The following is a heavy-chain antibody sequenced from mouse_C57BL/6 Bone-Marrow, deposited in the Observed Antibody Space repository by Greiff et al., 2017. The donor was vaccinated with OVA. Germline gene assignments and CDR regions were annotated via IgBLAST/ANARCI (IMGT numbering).Heavy chain of an antibody. CDR3: ARNEDYYGKDFDV. Sequence: VQLQQSGAELARPGASVKLSCKASGYTFTSYGISWVKQRTGQGLEWIGEIYPRSGNTYYNEKFKGKATLTADKSSSTAYMELRSLTSEDSAVYVCARNEDYYGKDFDVWGTGTTVTVSS. D-gene: IGHD1-1*01. CDR2: IYPRSGNT. CDR1: GYTFTSYG. V-gene: IGHV1-81*01. J-gene: IGHJ1*03.